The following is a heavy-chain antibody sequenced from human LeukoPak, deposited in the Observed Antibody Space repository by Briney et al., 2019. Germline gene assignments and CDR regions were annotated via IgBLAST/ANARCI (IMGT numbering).Heavy chain of an antibody. J-gene: IGHJ4*02. V-gene: IGHV3-33*01. CDR3: ARDFSRVTSSYYFVY. Sequence: GGSLRLSCAASGFTFSSYGMHWVRQAPGKGLERVAVIWYDGSNKYYADSVKGRFTICRDNSKNTLYLQMNSLRAEDTAVYYCARDFSRVTSSYYFVYWGQGTLVTVSS. CDR1: GFTFSSYG. D-gene: IGHD2-21*02. CDR2: IWYDGSNK.